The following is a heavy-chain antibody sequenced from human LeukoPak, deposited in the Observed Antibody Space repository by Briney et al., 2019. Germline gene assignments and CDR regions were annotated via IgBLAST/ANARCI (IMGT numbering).Heavy chain of an antibody. J-gene: IGHJ4*02. V-gene: IGHV4-59*08. CDR3: ARLGYCSGGRCLNDH. CDR1: GGAISGYY. Sequence: SETLSLTCTVSGGAISGYYCNWIRQPPGKGLEWIGHIHYSGSTNYNPSLKSRVTISVDTSKNQFSLKLSSVTAADTAVYYCARLGYCSGGRCLNDHWGQGTLVTVSS. CDR2: IHYSGST. D-gene: IGHD2-15*01.